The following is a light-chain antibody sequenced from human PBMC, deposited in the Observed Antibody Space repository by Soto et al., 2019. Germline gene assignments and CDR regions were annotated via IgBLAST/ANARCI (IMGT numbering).Light chain of an antibody. J-gene: IGKJ1*01. CDR3: QHYGVSSWT. CDR2: GVS. V-gene: IGKV3-20*01. Sequence: ELVLTQSPVALSLSSGERATLSCRASQSVSSTLLTWYQQKPGQAPSLLIYGVSSRATGIPDRFSGSGSGTDFTLTISRVEPEDFAVYFCQHYGVSSWTFGQGSRVEIK. CDR1: QSVSSTL.